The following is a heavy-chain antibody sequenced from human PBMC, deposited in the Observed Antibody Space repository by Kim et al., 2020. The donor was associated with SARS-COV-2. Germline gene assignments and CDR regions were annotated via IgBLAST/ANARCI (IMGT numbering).Heavy chain of an antibody. CDR3: ARDRGIAAAGGFDY. V-gene: IGHV1-69*13. Sequence: SVTVSCQASGGTFSSYAISWVRQAPGQGLEWMGGIIPIFGTANYAQKFQGRVTITADESTSTAYMELSSLRSEDTAVYYCARDRGIAAAGGFDYWGQGTLVTVSS. CDR2: IIPIFGTA. J-gene: IGHJ4*02. CDR1: GGTFSSYA. D-gene: IGHD6-13*01.